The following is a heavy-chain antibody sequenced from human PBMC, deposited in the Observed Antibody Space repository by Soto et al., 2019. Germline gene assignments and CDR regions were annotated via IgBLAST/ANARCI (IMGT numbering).Heavy chain of an antibody. CDR2: IYSIGST. J-gene: IGHJ5*02. Sequence: QVQLQESGPGLVKPSETLSLTCTVSGGSISSYYWSWIRQPPGKGLEWLGYIYSIGSTNYNPSLKSLFTISVDTSKNQFSLKLSSVNAADTAVYYCARHRGDCSGGSCYSMVYEWFAPWGQGTLVTVSS. CDR1: GGSISSYY. CDR3: ARHRGDCSGGSCYSMVYEWFAP. D-gene: IGHD2-15*01. V-gene: IGHV4-59*08.